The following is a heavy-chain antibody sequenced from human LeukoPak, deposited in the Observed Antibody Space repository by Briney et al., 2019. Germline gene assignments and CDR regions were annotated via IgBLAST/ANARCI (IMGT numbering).Heavy chain of an antibody. D-gene: IGHD3-10*01. Sequence: PGGSLRLSCAASGFTFSSYGMHWVRQAPGKGLEWVAVISYDGSNKYYADSVKGRFTISRDNSKNTLYLQMNSLRAEDTAVYYCARDRGSNQKRPGHYYYYYYMDVWGKGTTVTVSS. CDR3: ARDRGSNQKRPGHYYYYYYMDV. CDR1: GFTFSSYG. J-gene: IGHJ6*03. V-gene: IGHV3-30*03. CDR2: ISYDGSNK.